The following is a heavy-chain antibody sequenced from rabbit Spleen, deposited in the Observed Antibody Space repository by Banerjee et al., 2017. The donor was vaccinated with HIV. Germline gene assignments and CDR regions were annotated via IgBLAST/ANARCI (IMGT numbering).Heavy chain of an antibody. V-gene: IGHV1S45*01. D-gene: IGHD7-1*01. Sequence: QEQLVESGGGLFQPGGSLALTCTASGFSFNNKYVMCWVRQAPGSGLEWIACIDSATGNTVYATWAKGPFTISKTSSTTVTLQMTRLTAADTATYFCARDTGTSFSSYGMDLWGPGTLVTVS. CDR2: IDSATGNT. CDR1: GFSFNNKYV. J-gene: IGHJ6*01. CDR3: ARDTGTSFSSYGMDL.